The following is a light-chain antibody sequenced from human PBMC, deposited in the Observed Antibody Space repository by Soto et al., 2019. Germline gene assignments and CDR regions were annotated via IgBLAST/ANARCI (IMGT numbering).Light chain of an antibody. CDR1: SSDIGAYKY. V-gene: IGLV2-14*01. Sequence: QSALTQPASVSGSPGQSITISCTGTSSDIGAYKYVTWYQQYPGKAPKVIIYEVSNRPSGVSNRFSGSKSGNTASLTISGLQAEDEADYYCSSYTSSSTRVFGTGTKLTVL. CDR2: EVS. CDR3: SSYTSSSTRV. J-gene: IGLJ1*01.